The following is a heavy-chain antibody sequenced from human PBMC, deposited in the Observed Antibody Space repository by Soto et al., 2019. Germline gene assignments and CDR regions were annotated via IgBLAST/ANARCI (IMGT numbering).Heavy chain of an antibody. CDR1: GYTLTELS. Sequence: QVQLVQSGAEVKKPGASVKVSCKVSGYTLTELSMHWVRQAPGKGLEWMGGFDPEDGETIYAQKFQGRVTMTEDTSTDTAYMELSSLRSEDTAVYYCATSGYNWNYGTYYYYGMDVWGQGTTVTVSS. D-gene: IGHD1-7*01. CDR2: FDPEDGET. J-gene: IGHJ6*02. V-gene: IGHV1-24*01. CDR3: ATSGYNWNYGTYYYYGMDV.